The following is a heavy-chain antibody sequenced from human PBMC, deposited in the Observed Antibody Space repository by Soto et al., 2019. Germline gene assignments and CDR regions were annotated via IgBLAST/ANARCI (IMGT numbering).Heavy chain of an antibody. V-gene: IGHV3-30*18. CDR2: ISYEGSLT. J-gene: IGHJ4*02. D-gene: IGHD2-15*01. CDR3: AKEVHCGGGSCSWSEGFDY. Sequence: QVQLVESGGGVVQPGRSLRLSCAASGFIFSSYGMHWVRQAPGKGLEWVAVISYEGSLTYYADSVKGRFTITRDNSKNTLYLQMNSLRPEDTAVYYCAKEVHCGGGSCSWSEGFDYWGQGTLLTVSS. CDR1: GFIFSSYG.